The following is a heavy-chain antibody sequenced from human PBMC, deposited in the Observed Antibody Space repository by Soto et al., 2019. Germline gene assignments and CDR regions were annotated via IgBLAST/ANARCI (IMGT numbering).Heavy chain of an antibody. D-gene: IGHD4-17*01. J-gene: IGHJ1*01. CDR1: GGSISSNGYY. V-gene: IGHV4-39*01. Sequence: PSETLSLTCTVSGGSISSNGYYWGWIRQPPGKGLEWIGTISYSGSTYYNPSLKSRVTISVDTSRNQFSLKLRSVTAADTAVYYCASLYGDYVSYWAQGTLVTVSS. CDR2: ISYSGST. CDR3: ASLYGDYVSY.